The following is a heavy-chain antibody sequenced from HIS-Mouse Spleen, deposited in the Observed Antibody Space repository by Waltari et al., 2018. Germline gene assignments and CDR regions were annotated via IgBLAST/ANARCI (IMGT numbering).Heavy chain of an antibody. Sequence: QLQLQESGPGLVKPSETLSLTCTVPGGSISSSSYDGGWIRQPPGKGLEWIGSIYYSGSTYYNPSLKSRVTISVDTSKNQFSLKLSSVTAADTAVYYCAREIPYSSSWYDWYFDLWGRGTLVTVSS. J-gene: IGHJ2*01. CDR1: GGSISSSSYD. CDR3: AREIPYSSSWYDWYFDL. V-gene: IGHV4-39*07. D-gene: IGHD6-13*01. CDR2: IYYSGST.